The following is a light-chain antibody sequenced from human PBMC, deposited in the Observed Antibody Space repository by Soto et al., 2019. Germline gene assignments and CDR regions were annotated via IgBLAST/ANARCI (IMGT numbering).Light chain of an antibody. J-gene: IGKJ5*01. CDR3: QQYGSSPPIT. V-gene: IGKV3-20*01. CDR2: GAS. Sequence: EMVLTQSPGTLSLSPGERATLSCRASQSVSSSYLAWYQQKPGQAPRLLIYGASSRATGIPDRFSGSGSGTVFTLTISRLEPEDFAVYYCQQYGSSPPITFGEGTLLEIK. CDR1: QSVSSSY.